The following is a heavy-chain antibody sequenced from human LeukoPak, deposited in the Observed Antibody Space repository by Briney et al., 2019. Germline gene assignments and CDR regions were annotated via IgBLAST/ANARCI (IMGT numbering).Heavy chain of an antibody. V-gene: IGHV3-74*01. CDR3: VRQNLLTLGVGYFDL. CDR1: GFTFSTYW. CDR2: INSDGSST. Sequence: GGSLRLSCAASGFTFSTYWMHWVRQAPGKGLVWVAHINSDGSSTTYADSVKGRFTISRDNAKNTLYLQMNSLRAEDTAVYYCVRQNLLTLGVGYFDLWGRGTLVTVSS. J-gene: IGHJ2*01. D-gene: IGHD4/OR15-4a*01.